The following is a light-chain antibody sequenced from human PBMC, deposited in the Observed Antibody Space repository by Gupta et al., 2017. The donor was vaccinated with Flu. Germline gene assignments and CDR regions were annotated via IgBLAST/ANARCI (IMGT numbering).Light chain of an antibody. Sequence: PSSLSASVGDRVTITCRARQSISSCLTWYQQKPGKAPKLLIYDASSLQSGVPSRFSGSGSGTDFPLTISSLQPEDFATYYCQQSYSSSWTFGQGTKVEIK. V-gene: IGKV1-39*01. CDR1: QSISSC. J-gene: IGKJ1*01. CDR3: QQSYSSSWT. CDR2: DAS.